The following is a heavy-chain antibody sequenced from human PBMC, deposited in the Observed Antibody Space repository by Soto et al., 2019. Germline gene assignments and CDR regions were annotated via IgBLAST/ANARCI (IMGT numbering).Heavy chain of an antibody. V-gene: IGHV1-18*01. Sequence: QVQLVQSGAEVKKPGASVKVYCKASGYTFTSYGISWVRQAPGQGLEWMGWISAYNGNTNYAQKLQGRVTMTTDTSTSTAYMELRSLRSDDTAVYYCVLNDYYDSSGYYPHKYYFDYWGQGTLVTVSS. CDR3: VLNDYYDSSGYYPHKYYFDY. D-gene: IGHD3-22*01. CDR2: ISAYNGNT. J-gene: IGHJ4*02. CDR1: GYTFTSYG.